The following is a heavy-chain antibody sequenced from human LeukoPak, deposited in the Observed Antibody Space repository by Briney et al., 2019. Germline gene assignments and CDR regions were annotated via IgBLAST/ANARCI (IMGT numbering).Heavy chain of an antibody. CDR2: IYSSGGT. V-gene: IGHV3-53*01. CDR3: ARDSISSGSMDL. CDR1: GFAVSSNY. D-gene: IGHD3-22*01. Sequence: GESLKISCAASGFAVSSNYMSWVRQAPGKGLEWVSVIYSSGGTYYADSVRGRFTISRDNSKNTLYLQMNSLRVEDMALYYCARDSISSGSMDLWGQGTLVTVS. J-gene: IGHJ4*02.